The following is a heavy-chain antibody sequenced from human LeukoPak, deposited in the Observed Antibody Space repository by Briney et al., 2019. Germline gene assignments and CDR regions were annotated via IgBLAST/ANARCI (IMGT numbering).Heavy chain of an antibody. CDR2: INPNSGGT. V-gene: IGHV1-2*02. D-gene: IGHD6-19*01. J-gene: IGHJ4*02. CDR3: GSRGVISGWPRDYFDY. Sequence: GASVKVSCKASGYTFTGYYMHWVRQAPGQGLEWMGWINPNSGGTNYAQKFQGRVTMTRDTSISTAYMELSRLRSDDTAVYYCGSRGVISGWPRDYFDYWGQGTLVTVSS. CDR1: GYTFTGYY.